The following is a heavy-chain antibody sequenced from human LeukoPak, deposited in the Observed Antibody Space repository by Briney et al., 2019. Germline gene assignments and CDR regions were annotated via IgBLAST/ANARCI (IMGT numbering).Heavy chain of an antibody. CDR3: AKGTSSGWYYFDY. CDR2: IYHSGDT. J-gene: IGHJ4*02. Sequence: TLSLTCTVSGASISSNNYYWGWVRQPPGKGLEWIGSIYHSGDTYYNPSLKSRVTISVDTSKNQFSLKLDSVTAADTAVYYCAKGTSSGWYYFDYWGQGTLVTVSS. D-gene: IGHD6-19*01. CDR1: GASISSNNYY. V-gene: IGHV4-39*07.